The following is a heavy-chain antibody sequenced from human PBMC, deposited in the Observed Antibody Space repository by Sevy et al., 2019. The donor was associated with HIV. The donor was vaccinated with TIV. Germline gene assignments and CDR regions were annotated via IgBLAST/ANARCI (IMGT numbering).Heavy chain of an antibody. CDR1: GFSFSTYW. Sequence: GGSLRLSCAASGFSFSTYWMHWVRQAPGKGLEWVANIKQDGSEKYYVDSVKGRFTISRDNAKNSLYLQMNSLRAEDTAVYYCARDRRSGYYYGMDVWGQGTTVTVSS. D-gene: IGHD3-10*01. J-gene: IGHJ6*02. CDR3: ARDRRSGYYYGMDV. CDR2: IKQDGSEK. V-gene: IGHV3-7*01.